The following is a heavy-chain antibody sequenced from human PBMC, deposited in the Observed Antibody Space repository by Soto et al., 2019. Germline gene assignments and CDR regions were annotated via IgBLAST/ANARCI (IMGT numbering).Heavy chain of an antibody. J-gene: IGHJ6*02. CDR2: ISSSSSYI. V-gene: IGHV3-21*01. Sequence: EVQLVESGGGLVKPGGSLRLSCAASGFTFSSYSMKWVRQAPGKGLEWVSSISSSSSYIYYADSVKGRFTISRDNAKNSLYLQMNSLRAEDTAVYYCARDFMELRNYYYYGMDVWGQGTTVTVSS. D-gene: IGHD1-7*01. CDR1: GFTFSSYS. CDR3: ARDFMELRNYYYYGMDV.